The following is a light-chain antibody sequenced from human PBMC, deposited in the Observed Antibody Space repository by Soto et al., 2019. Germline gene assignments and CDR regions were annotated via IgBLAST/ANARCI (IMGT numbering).Light chain of an antibody. CDR3: QHYNSYSEA. CDR1: QTISSW. J-gene: IGKJ1*01. Sequence: DIQMTQSPSTLSESVGDSVTVTCWASQTISSWLAWYQQKPGKAPKLLIYKASTLKSGVPSRFSGSGSGTEFTLTISSLQPDDFATYYCQHYNSYSEAFGQGTKVDIK. V-gene: IGKV1-5*03. CDR2: KAS.